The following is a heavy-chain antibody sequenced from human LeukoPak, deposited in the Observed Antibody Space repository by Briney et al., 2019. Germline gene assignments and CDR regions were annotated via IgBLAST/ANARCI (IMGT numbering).Heavy chain of an antibody. CDR1: GGSISSYY. V-gene: IGHV4-4*07. D-gene: IGHD2/OR15-2a*01. CDR3: ARDSKDFYYYYMDV. CDR2: IYTSGST. J-gene: IGHJ6*03. Sequence: SVTLSLTCTVSGGSISSYYWSWVRQPAGKGLEWIGRIYTSGSTNYNPSLKSRVTMSIYTSKNQFSLKLSSVTAADTAVYYCARDSKDFYYYYMDVWGKGTTVTVSS.